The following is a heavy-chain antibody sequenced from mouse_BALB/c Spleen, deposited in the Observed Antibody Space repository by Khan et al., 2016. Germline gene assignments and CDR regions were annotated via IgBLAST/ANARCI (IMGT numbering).Heavy chain of an antibody. CDR2: MNTYTGES. V-gene: IGHV9-1*02. CDR1: GYTFTNYG. J-gene: IGHJ4*01. D-gene: IGHD1-1*01. Sequence: QIQLVQSGPELKKPGETVKISCKASGYTFTNYGMNWVKQAPGKGLMWMGWMNTYTGESPYPDAFKGRFAFSLETATSTANLQINILKKEDMATDFCARRVYYGSSYDVMDYWGQGTSVTVSS. CDR3: ARRVYYGSSYDVMDY.